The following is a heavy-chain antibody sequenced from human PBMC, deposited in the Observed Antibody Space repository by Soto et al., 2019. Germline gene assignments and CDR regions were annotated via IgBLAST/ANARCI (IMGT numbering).Heavy chain of an antibody. D-gene: IGHD3-3*01. CDR2: INHSGST. CDR3: TTELDDFWSGYHGLDY. J-gene: IGHJ4*02. CDR1: GGSFSGYY. V-gene: IGHV4-34*01. Sequence: SETLSLTCAVYGGSFSGYYWSWIRQPPGKGLEWIGEINHSGSTNYNPSLKSRVTISVDTSKNQFSLKLSSVTAADTAVYYCTTELDDFWSGYHGLDYWGQGTLVTVSS.